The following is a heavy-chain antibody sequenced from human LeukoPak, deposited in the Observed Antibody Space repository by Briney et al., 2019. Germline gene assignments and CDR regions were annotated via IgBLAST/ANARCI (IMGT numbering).Heavy chain of an antibody. CDR3: ARQGSYLGIDY. CDR1: GVSISSYY. Sequence: SETLSLTCTVSGVSISSYYWSWVRQPAGKGLEWIGRIYTSGSTNYNPSLKSRVTMSVDTSKNQFSLKLSSVTAADTAVYYCARQGSYLGIDYWRQGTLVTVSP. CDR2: IYTSGST. V-gene: IGHV4-4*07. J-gene: IGHJ4*02. D-gene: IGHD1-26*01.